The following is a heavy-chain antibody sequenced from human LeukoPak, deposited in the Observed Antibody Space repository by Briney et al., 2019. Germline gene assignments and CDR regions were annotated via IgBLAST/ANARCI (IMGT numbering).Heavy chain of an antibody. V-gene: IGHV3-33*03. CDR3: AKGGWIPYYFDS. CDR2: IWYDGSNK. Sequence: GRSLRLSCAASGFTFSSYGMHWVRQAPGKGLEWVAVIWYDGSNKYYADSVKGRFSISRDNSKNTLSLQMNSLRAEDMAVYYCAKGGWIPYYFDSWGQGTLVTVSS. D-gene: IGHD6-19*01. J-gene: IGHJ4*02. CDR1: GFTFSSYG.